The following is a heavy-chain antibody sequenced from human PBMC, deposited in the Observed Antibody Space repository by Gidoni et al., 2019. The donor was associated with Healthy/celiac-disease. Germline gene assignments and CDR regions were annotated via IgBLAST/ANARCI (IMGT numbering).Heavy chain of an antibody. D-gene: IGHD6-19*01. Sequence: EVHLVDSGGGLVQPGVSLRLSFAASGFTFSDHYIDWVRQAPGKGLEWVGRTRNKANSYTTEYAASVKGRFTISRDDSKNSLYLQMNSLKTEDTAVYYCARDGGYSSGWYGLSYWGQGTLVTVSS. CDR2: TRNKANSYTT. V-gene: IGHV3-72*01. CDR3: ARDGGYSSGWYGLSY. J-gene: IGHJ4*02. CDR1: GFTFSDHY.